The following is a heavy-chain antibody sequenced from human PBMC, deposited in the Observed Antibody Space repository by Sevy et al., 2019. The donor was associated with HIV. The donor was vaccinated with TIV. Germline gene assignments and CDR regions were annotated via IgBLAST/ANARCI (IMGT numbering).Heavy chain of an antibody. D-gene: IGHD3-16*01. CDR3: AKFKKRPHVWLPGGLDV. Sequence: GGSLRLSCAASGFTFSTYGMHWVRQAPGKGLEWVALISYDGSSDYYGDSVKGRFTTSRDDAENSLFLQMNRLRVEDTAVYYCAKFKKRPHVWLPGGLDVWGQGTTVTVSS. V-gene: IGHV3-30*18. J-gene: IGHJ6*02. CDR2: ISYDGSSD. CDR1: GFTFSTYG.